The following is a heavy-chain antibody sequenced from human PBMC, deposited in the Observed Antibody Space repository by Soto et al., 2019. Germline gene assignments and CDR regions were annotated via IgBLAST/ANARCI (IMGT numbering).Heavy chain of an antibody. CDR3: APIGYSGGERPFDY. Sequence: QVQLVESGGGVFQPGRSLRLSCAASGFTFSSYAMQWVRKAPGKGLEWVEVISYDGSNKYDADSVKGRFTISRDHPMNTLYLQVNSLRAEDTAVDYCAPIGYSGGERPFDYWGQGTLVTVSS. CDR1: GFTFSSYA. CDR2: ISYDGSNK. J-gene: IGHJ4*02. V-gene: IGHV3-30-3*01. D-gene: IGHD5-18*01.